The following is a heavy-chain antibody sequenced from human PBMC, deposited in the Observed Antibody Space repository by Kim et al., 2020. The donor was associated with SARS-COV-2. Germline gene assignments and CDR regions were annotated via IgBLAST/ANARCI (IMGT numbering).Heavy chain of an antibody. CDR2: IIPIFGTA. CDR3: ARDPFHSGYDGSNWFDP. D-gene: IGHD3-10*01. Sequence: SVKVSCKASGGTFSSYAISWVRQAPGQGLEWMGGIIPIFGTANYAQKFQGRVTITADESTSTAYMELSSLRSEDTAVYYCARDPFHSGYDGSNWFDPWGQGTLVTVSS. CDR1: GGTFSSYA. V-gene: IGHV1-69*13. J-gene: IGHJ5*02.